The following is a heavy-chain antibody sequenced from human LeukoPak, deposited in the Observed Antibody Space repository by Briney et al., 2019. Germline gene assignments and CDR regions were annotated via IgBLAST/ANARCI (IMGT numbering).Heavy chain of an antibody. Sequence: GASVKVSCKASGYTFTGYYMHWVRQAPGQGLEWMGWINPNSGGTKYAQKFQGRVTMTRDTSITTAYMELSRLRSDDTAVYYCARGPKSGSYYGNAFDIWGQGTMVTVSS. CDR2: INPNSGGT. D-gene: IGHD1-26*01. CDR3: ARGPKSGSYYGNAFDI. J-gene: IGHJ3*02. CDR1: GYTFTGYY. V-gene: IGHV1-2*02.